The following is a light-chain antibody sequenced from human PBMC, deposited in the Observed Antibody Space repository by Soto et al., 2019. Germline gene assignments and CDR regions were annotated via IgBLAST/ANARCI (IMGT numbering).Light chain of an antibody. V-gene: IGLV1-47*01. CDR2: RNN. CDR1: SSNIGSYN. CDR3: ATWEGSLSGIVV. Sequence: QSVLTQPPSASRTPGQRVTISCSGSSSNIGSYNVHWYQQVPGTAPKLLIYRNNQRPSGVPDRYSVSKSGTSATLAISGLRSEDEGDYYCATWEGSLSGIVVFGGGTKLTVL. J-gene: IGLJ2*01.